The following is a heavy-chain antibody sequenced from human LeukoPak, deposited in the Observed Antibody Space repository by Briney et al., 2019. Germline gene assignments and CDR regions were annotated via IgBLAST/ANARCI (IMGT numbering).Heavy chain of an antibody. D-gene: IGHD4-17*01. Sequence: GGSLRLSCAASGYTFSSYAMSWVRQAPGKGLEWVSAISGSGGSTYYADSVKGRFTISRDNSKNTLYLQMNSLRAEDTAVYYCARYGDYVSGEVDYWGQGTLVTVSS. V-gene: IGHV3-23*01. CDR1: GYTFSSYA. CDR2: ISGSGGST. J-gene: IGHJ4*02. CDR3: ARYGDYVSGEVDY.